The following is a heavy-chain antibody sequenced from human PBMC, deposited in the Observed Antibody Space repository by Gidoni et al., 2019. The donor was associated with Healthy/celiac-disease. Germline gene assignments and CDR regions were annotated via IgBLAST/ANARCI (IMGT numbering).Heavy chain of an antibody. J-gene: IGHJ4*02. Sequence: EVQLVESGGGLVQPGRSLRLSCAASGFTFDDYAMHWVRQAPGKGLEWVSGISWNSGSIGYADSVKGRFTISRDNAKNSLYLQMNSLRAEDTALYYCAKSVAAGTPGFDYWGQGTLVTVSS. V-gene: IGHV3-9*01. CDR1: GFTFDDYA. CDR2: ISWNSGSI. D-gene: IGHD6-19*01. CDR3: AKSVAAGTPGFDY.